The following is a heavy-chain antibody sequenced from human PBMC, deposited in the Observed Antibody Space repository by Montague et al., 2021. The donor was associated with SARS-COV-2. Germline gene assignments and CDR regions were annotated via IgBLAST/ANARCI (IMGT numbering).Heavy chain of an antibody. J-gene: IGHJ6*02. CDR1: RFTFSSYE. CDR2: PTSSGTTI. D-gene: IGHD5-12*01. Sequence: SLRLSCAASRFTFSSYEMNWVRQAPGKGLEWASYPTSSGTTIYYADSVKGRFTISRDNAKNSLYLQMNSLRAEDTAVYYCARGGGGYDYFFNYYGMDVWGQGTTVTVSS. V-gene: IGHV3-48*03. CDR3: ARGGGGYDYFFNYYGMDV.